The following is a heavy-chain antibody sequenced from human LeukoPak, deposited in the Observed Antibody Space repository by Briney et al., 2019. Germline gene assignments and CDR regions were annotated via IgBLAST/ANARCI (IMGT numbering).Heavy chain of an antibody. J-gene: IGHJ4*02. V-gene: IGHV5-51*01. Sequence: GKSLKISCKGSGYSFTSYWIGWVRQMPGKGLEWMGIIHPSDSETRYSPSFQSQVTISADKSISTAYLQWSSMKASDTAIYYCGRSYEGFDYWGQGTLVTVSS. D-gene: IGHD5-12*01. CDR3: GRSYEGFDY. CDR2: IHPSDSET. CDR1: GYSFTSYW.